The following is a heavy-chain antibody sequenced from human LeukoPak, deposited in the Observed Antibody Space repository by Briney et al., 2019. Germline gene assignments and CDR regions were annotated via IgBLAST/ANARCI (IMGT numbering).Heavy chain of an antibody. V-gene: IGHV3-21*01. CDR1: GFTFSSYG. D-gene: IGHD2-15*01. CDR2: ISSSSSYI. Sequence: PGGSLRLSCAASGFTFSSYGMHWVRQAPGKGLEWVSSISSSSSYIYYADSVKGRFTISRDNAKNSLYLQMNSLRAEDTAVYYCAREMRSPKNVHCSGGSCYSLDYWGQGTLVTVSS. J-gene: IGHJ4*02. CDR3: AREMRSPKNVHCSGGSCYSLDY.